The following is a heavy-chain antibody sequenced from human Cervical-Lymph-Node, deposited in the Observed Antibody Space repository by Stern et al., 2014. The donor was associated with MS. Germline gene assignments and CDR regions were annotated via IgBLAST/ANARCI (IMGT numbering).Heavy chain of an antibody. J-gene: IGHJ4*02. V-gene: IGHV2-5*02. CDR3: AHSRVKYCRGGTCYSSLFDY. CDR1: GFSVATAGVG. CDR2: HYWDDDK. D-gene: IGHD2-15*01. Sequence: EESGPTLVKPTQTVTLTCTLSGFSVATAGVGVGWIRQPPGKALEWLALHYWDDDKLYSPSLKNRLTIIKDTSKNQVVLTMTNVDPVDTATYYCAHSRVKYCRGGTCYSSLFDYWGQGTLVTVSS.